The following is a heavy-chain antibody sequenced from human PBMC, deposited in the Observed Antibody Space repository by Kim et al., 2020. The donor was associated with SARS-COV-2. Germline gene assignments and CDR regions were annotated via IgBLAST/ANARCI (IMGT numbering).Heavy chain of an antibody. J-gene: IGHJ4*02. D-gene: IGHD3-22*01. CDR3: ATLDSSGYYKEYYFDY. V-gene: IGHV1-24*01. CDR2: FDPEDGET. CDR1: GYTLTELS. Sequence: ASVKVSCKVSGYTLTELSMHWVRQAPGKGLEGMGGFDPEDGETIYAQKFQGRVTMTEDTSTDTVYMELSSLRSEDTAVYYCATLDSSGYYKEYYFDYWGQGTLVTVSS.